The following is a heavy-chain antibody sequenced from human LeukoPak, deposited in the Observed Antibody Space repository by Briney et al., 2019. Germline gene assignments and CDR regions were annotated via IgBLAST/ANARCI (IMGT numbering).Heavy chain of an antibody. J-gene: IGHJ4*02. Sequence: SETLSLTCTVSGGSISSYYWSWIRQPPGKGLEWIGYIYYSGSTNYNPSLKSRVTISVDTSKNQFSLKLSSVTAADTAVYYCARAIRMWGFPFDYWGQGTLVTVSS. V-gene: IGHV4-59*01. CDR1: GGSISSYY. CDR2: IYYSGST. CDR3: ARAIRMWGFPFDY. D-gene: IGHD2-21*01.